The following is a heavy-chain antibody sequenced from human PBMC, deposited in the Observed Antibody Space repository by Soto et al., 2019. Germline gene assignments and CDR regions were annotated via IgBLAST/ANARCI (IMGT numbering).Heavy chain of an antibody. J-gene: IGHJ6*02. CDR3: FRGYCSGGSCYPRGGMDV. D-gene: IGHD2-15*01. CDR1: GGSISSGDYY. CDR2: IYYSGST. Sequence: PWETLSLTCTVSGGSISSGDYYWSWIRQPPGKGLEWIGYIYYSGSTYYNPSLKSRVTISVDTSKNQFSLKLSSVTAADTAVYYCFRGYCSGGSCYPRGGMDVWGQGTTVTVSS. V-gene: IGHV4-30-4*01.